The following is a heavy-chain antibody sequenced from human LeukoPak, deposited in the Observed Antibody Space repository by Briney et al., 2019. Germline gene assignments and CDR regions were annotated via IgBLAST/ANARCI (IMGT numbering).Heavy chain of an antibody. CDR2: IGTYNGNT. CDR1: DDTFSNYG. CDR3: ARTQWLEDAFDF. D-gene: IGHD6-19*01. J-gene: IGHJ3*01. V-gene: IGHV1-18*01. Sequence: GASVKVSCKASDDTFSNYGISWVRQAPGQGLEWMGWIGTYNGNTHYAQKFQGRVTMTTDTSTNIAYLELRDLRPDDTAVYYCARTQWLEDAFDFWGQGTVVTVSS.